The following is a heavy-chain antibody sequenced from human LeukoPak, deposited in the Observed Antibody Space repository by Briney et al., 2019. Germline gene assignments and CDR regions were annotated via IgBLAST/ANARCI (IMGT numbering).Heavy chain of an antibody. CDR1: GFTFSSYA. J-gene: IGHJ4*02. D-gene: IGHD4-17*01. CDR2: ISGSDGST. CDR3: AKDLSYHYGATKDY. V-gene: IGHV3-23*01. Sequence: GGSLRLSCAASGFTFSSYAMSWVRQAPGEGLEWVSGISGSDGSTYYADSVKGRFTISRDNSKNTLYLQMNSLRAEDTGVYYCAKDLSYHYGATKDYWGQGTLVTVSS.